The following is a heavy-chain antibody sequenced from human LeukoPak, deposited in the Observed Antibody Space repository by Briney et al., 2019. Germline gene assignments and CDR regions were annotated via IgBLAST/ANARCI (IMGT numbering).Heavy chain of an antibody. J-gene: IGHJ6*03. D-gene: IGHD3-22*01. CDR3: ARGLDSSGYSPYYYYYMDV. CDR2: ISYDGSNK. Sequence: GRSLRLSWAASGFTFSSYAMHWVRQAPGKGLEWVAVISYDGSNKYYADSVKGRFTISRDNAKNSLYLQMNSLRAEDTAVYFCARGLDSSGYSPYYYYYMDVWGKGTTVTVSS. CDR1: GFTFSSYA. V-gene: IGHV3-30*04.